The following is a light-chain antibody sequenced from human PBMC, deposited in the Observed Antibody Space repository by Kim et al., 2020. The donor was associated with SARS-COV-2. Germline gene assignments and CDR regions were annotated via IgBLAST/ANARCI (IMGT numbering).Light chain of an antibody. Sequence: VTLSCTGSSSNIGAGYYVHWYQQLPGTAPKLLIYGNSNRPSGVPDRFSGSKSGTSASLAITGLQAEDEADYYCQSYDSSLSGYVVFGGGTQLTVL. CDR3: QSYDSSLSGYVV. V-gene: IGLV1-40*01. J-gene: IGLJ2*01. CDR2: GNS. CDR1: SSNIGAGYY.